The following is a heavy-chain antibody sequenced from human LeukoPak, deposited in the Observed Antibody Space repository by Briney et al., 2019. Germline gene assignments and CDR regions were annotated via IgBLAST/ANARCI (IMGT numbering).Heavy chain of an antibody. CDR3: ARMDSSGDGNWFDP. Sequence: ASVKVSCKASGYTFTSYDINWVRQASGQGLEWMGWMNPDTGNTGYAQNFQGRVTMTRDTSIRTAYMELSSLTSEDTAVYYCARMDSSGDGNWFDPWGQGTLVTVSA. CDR2: MNPDTGNT. CDR1: GYTFTSYD. J-gene: IGHJ5*02. D-gene: IGHD3-22*01. V-gene: IGHV1-8*01.